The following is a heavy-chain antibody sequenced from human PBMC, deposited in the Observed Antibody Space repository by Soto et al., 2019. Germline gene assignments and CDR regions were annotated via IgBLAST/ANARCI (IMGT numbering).Heavy chain of an antibody. V-gene: IGHV3-48*02. CDR1: GFTFSSYS. CDR3: ARDGIVATIKDYFDY. CDR2: ISSSSSTI. J-gene: IGHJ4*02. D-gene: IGHD5-12*01. Sequence: GESLKISCAASGFTFSSYSMNWVRQAPGKGLEWVSYISSSSSTIYYADSVKGRFTISRDNAKNSLYLQMNSLRDEDTAVYYCARDGIVATIKDYFDYWGQGTLVTVSS.